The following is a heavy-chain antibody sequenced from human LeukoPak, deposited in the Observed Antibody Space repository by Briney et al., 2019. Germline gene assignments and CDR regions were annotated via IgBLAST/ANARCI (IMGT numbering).Heavy chain of an antibody. D-gene: IGHD1-26*01. CDR3: ARVEWELLSYYFDY. CDR2: IFHSGST. J-gene: IGHJ4*02. V-gene: IGHV4-30-2*01. CDR1: GGSISSGGYY. Sequence: SETLSLTCTVSGGSISSGGYYWSWIRQPPGKGLEWIEYIFHSGSTYYNPSLKRRVTISLDRSKNQFSLKLTSVTAADTAVYHCARVEWELLSYYFDYWGQGTLVTVSS.